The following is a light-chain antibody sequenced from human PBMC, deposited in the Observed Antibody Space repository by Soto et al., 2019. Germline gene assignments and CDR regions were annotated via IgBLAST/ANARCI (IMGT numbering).Light chain of an antibody. CDR3: QQSLCYPFT. CDR2: AAS. V-gene: IGKV1-9*01. Sequence: DIQLTQSPSFLSASVGDRVTITCRASQGSHSYLVWYQQKLGKAPKLLIYAASTLQSGVPSRFTGSGSGTECHLPIRSLNPEDFATDYCQQSLCYPFTFGPGTPVDI. CDR1: QGSHSY. J-gene: IGKJ3*01.